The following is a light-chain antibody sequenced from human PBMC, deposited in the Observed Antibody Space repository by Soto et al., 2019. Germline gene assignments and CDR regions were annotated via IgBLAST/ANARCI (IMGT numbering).Light chain of an antibody. CDR3: QQYGSSPWT. V-gene: IGKV3-20*01. J-gene: IGKJ1*01. Sequence: EIVLTQSPGTLSLSPGERATLSCRASQSVSSSYLAWYQHKPGQAPRLLIYGASSRAAGIPDRFSGSEYGTDFTITISRLEPEDFAVYYCQQYGSSPWTFGQGTKVDI. CDR1: QSVSSSY. CDR2: GAS.